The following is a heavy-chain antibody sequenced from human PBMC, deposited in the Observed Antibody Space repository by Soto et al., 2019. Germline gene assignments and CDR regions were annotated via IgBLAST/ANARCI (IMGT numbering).Heavy chain of an antibody. V-gene: IGHV4-30-4*01. J-gene: IGHJ5*02. CDR2: IYYSGST. CDR3: ARATIVLVPAAMVSHWFDP. Sequence: GKPSETLSLTCTVSGGSISSGDYYWSWIRQPPGKGLEWIGYIYYSGSTYYNPSLKSRVTISVDTSKNQFSLKLSSVTAADTAVYYCARATIVLVPAAMVSHWFDPWGQGTLVTVSS. CDR1: GGSISSGDYY. D-gene: IGHD2-2*01.